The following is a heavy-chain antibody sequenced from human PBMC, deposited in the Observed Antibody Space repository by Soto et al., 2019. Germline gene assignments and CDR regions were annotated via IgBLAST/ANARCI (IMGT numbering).Heavy chain of an antibody. CDR2: IYYSGST. CDR3: ARVYYDILTGPNWYFDL. Sequence: QVQLQESGPGLVKPSETLSLTCTVSGGSISSYYWSWIRQPPGKGLEWIGYIYYSGSTNYNPSLKSRVTISVDTSKNQFSLKRSSVTAADTAVYYCARVYYDILTGPNWYFDLWGRGTLVTVSS. CDR1: GGSISSYY. D-gene: IGHD3-9*01. V-gene: IGHV4-59*01. J-gene: IGHJ2*01.